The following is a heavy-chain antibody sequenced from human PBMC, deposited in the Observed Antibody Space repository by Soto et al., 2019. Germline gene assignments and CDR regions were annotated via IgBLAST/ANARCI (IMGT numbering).Heavy chain of an antibody. CDR1: GGSISSGGYY. CDR3: ARVFGFGGMDV. Sequence: QVQLQESGPGLVKPSQTLSLTCTVSGGSISSGGYYWSWIRQHPGKGLEWIGYIYYYGSTYYNPSLKSRVTISGDTSKNQFSLRLSSVTAADTAVYYCARVFGFGGMDVWGQGTTVTVSS. J-gene: IGHJ6*02. D-gene: IGHD3-10*01. CDR2: IYYYGST. V-gene: IGHV4-31*03.